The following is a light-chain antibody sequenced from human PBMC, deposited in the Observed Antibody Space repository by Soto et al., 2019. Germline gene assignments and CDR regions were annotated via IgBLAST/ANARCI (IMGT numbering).Light chain of an antibody. CDR2: SNN. J-gene: IGLJ2*01. V-gene: IGLV1-44*01. Sequence: QSVLTQPPSASGTPGQRVTISCSGSSSNIGSNTVNWYQQLPGTAPKLLIYSNNQRPSGVPDRFSGSRSGISASLAISGLQFEVEAVYYCGAWVESRNVVSGGGTKLTV. CDR3: GAWVESRNVV. CDR1: SSNIGSNT.